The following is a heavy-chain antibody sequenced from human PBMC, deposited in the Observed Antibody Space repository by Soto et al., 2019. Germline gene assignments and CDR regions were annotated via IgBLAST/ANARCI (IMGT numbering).Heavy chain of an antibody. J-gene: IGHJ4*02. D-gene: IGHD1-26*01. V-gene: IGHV4-30-4*01. CDR1: GVSISSGDYY. CDR3: ARERADIYRENIDY. Sequence: TLSLTCPVSGVSISSGDYYWSWIRQPPGKGLEWIGYIYYSGSTYYNPSLKSRVTISVDTSKNQFSLKLSSVTAADTAVYYCARERADIYRENIDYWGQGTLVTVYS. CDR2: IYYSGST.